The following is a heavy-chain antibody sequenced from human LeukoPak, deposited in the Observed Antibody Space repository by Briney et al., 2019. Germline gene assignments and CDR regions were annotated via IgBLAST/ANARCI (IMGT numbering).Heavy chain of an antibody. Sequence: ASVKVSCKASGYTFTGYYMHWVRQAPGQGLEWIGSINPNSGGTNYAQKFQGRVTMTRDTSISTAYMELGRLRSDDTAVYYWRRWDGYNDGVDYWAQGTLVTVSS. CDR2: INPNSGGT. D-gene: IGHD5-24*01. CDR3: RRWDGYNDGVDY. V-gene: IGHV1-2*02. CDR1: GYTFTGYY. J-gene: IGHJ4*02.